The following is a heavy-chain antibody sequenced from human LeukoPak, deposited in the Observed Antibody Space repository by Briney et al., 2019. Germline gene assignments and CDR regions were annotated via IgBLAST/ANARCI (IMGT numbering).Heavy chain of an antibody. CDR3: AKDVERLGGGVNFDY. V-gene: IGHV3-21*01. D-gene: IGHD3-16*01. CDR2: ISTSSSYI. CDR1: GFTFSSYN. J-gene: IGHJ4*02. Sequence: GGSLRLSCAASGFTFSSYNMNWVRQAPGKGLEWVSFISTSSSYIHYADSVKGRFTISRDNSKNTLYLQMNRLRPEDTAVYYCAKDVERLGGGVNFDYWGQGTRVTVSS.